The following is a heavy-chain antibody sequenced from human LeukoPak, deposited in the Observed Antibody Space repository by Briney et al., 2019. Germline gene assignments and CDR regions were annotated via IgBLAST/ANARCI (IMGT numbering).Heavy chain of an antibody. CDR1: GLTFSNYG. J-gene: IGHJ6*02. Sequence: PGGSLRLSCEASGLTFSNYGKSWVRQAPGKGLQWVSAITGDGTTTFYADSVKGRFTISRDNSKNTLYLQMNSLRAEDTAVYYCARWNRGSPFNYYGMDVWGQGTTVTVSS. CDR2: ITGDGTTT. D-gene: IGHD3-10*01. CDR3: ARWNRGSPFNYYGMDV. V-gene: IGHV3-23*01.